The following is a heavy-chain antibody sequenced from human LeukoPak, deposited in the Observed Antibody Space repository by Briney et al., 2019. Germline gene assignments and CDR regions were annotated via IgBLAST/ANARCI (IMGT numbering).Heavy chain of an antibody. CDR1: GYTFTSYD. CDR3: ARGRQQLEYYYYYMDV. CDR2: MNPNSGNT. J-gene: IGHJ6*03. V-gene: IGHV1-8*03. D-gene: IGHD6-13*01. Sequence: ASVKVSCKASGYTFTSYDINWVRQATGQGLEWMGWMNPNSGNTGYAQKFQGRVTITRNTSISTAYMELSSLRSEDTAVYYCARGRQQLEYYYYYMDVWGKGTTVTVSS.